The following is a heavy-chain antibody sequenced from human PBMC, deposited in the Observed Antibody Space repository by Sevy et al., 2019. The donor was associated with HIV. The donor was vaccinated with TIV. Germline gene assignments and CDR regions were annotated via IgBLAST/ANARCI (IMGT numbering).Heavy chain of an antibody. CDR2: ISYDGRNK. Sequence: GGSLRLSCAASGFTFSSYAMHWVRQAPGKGLEWVAVISYDGRNKYYADSVKGRFTISRNNSKNTLDLQMNSLRAEDTAVYYCARDHGFVGVPAAMPDLRGCWGQGTLVTVSS. CDR1: GFTFSSYA. J-gene: IGHJ4*02. V-gene: IGHV3-30*04. CDR3: ARDHGFVGVPAAMPDLRGC. D-gene: IGHD2-2*01.